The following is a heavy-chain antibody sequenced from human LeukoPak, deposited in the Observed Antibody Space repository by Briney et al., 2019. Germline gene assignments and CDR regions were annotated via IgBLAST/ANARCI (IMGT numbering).Heavy chain of an antibody. CDR2: IVVGSGNT. D-gene: IGHD4-11*01. Sequence: SVKVSCKASGFTFTISAVQWVRQARGQRLEWIGWIVVGSGNTNYAQKFQERVTITRDMSTSTAYMELSSLRSEDTAVYYCAADGTTVHYYYYGMDVWGQGTTVTVSS. J-gene: IGHJ6*02. CDR1: GFTFTISA. V-gene: IGHV1-58*01. CDR3: AADGTTVHYYYYGMDV.